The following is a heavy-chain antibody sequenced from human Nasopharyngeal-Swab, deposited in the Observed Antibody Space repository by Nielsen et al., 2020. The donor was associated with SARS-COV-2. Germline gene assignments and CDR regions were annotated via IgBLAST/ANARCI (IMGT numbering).Heavy chain of an antibody. CDR2: ISGSGGDT. Sequence: GESLKISCAASGFSFSTYAMSWVRQAPGKGLEWVSAISGSGGDTYYADSVKGRFTISRDNSKNTLYLRMNSLRAEDTAMYYCHLSSGYDGYINYWGQGTLVTVSS. CDR1: GFSFSTYA. D-gene: IGHD3-22*01. CDR3: HLSSGYDGYINY. J-gene: IGHJ4*02. V-gene: IGHV3-23*01.